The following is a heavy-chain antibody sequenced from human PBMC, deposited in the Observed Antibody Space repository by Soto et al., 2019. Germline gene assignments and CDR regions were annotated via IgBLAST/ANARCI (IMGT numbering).Heavy chain of an antibody. CDR1: GGSVSSGSYY. J-gene: IGHJ4*02. CDR2: IYYNGST. D-gene: IGHD3-22*01. V-gene: IGHV4-61*01. Sequence: SETLSLTCTVSGGSVSSGSYYWSWIRQHPGKGLEWIGYIYYNGSTNYNPSLKSRVTISVDTSKNQFSLKLSSVTAADTAVDYCARDGSHYYDSSGHDYWGQGTLVTVSS. CDR3: ARDGSHYYDSSGHDY.